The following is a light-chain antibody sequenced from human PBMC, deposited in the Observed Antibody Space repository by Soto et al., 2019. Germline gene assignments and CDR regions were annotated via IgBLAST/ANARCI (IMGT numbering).Light chain of an antibody. J-gene: IGLJ1*01. CDR1: SSDVGGYNY. Sequence: QSALTQPASVSGSPGQSITISCTGTSSDVGGYNYVSWYQQHPGKAPKLMIYEVSNRPSGVSNRFSGSKAGNTGSLTISGLQAEDEADYYCSSYTSRSIDYVFGTGTKLTVL. CDR3: SSYTSRSIDYV. CDR2: EVS. V-gene: IGLV2-14*01.